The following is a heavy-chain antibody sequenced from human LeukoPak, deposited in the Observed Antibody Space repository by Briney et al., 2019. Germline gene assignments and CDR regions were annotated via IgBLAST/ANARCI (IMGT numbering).Heavy chain of an antibody. CDR3: ARDGGSWYFDY. Sequence: GGSLRLSCAASGFTFSSYAMSWVRQAPGKGLEWVSAISGRGGGTYYADSVKGRFTISRDNAKNSLDLQMNSLRDEDTAVYYCARDGGSWYFDYWGQGALVTVSS. D-gene: IGHD6-13*01. CDR1: GFTFSSYA. CDR2: ISGRGGGT. J-gene: IGHJ4*02. V-gene: IGHV3-23*01.